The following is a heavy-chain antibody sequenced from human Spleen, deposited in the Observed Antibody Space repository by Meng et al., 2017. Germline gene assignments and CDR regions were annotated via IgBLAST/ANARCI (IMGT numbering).Heavy chain of an antibody. Sequence: GESLKISCAASGFTVSHNYMSWVRQAPGKGLEWVSVIYSGGNTYYADSVKGRFTISRDNSKNTLYLQMNSLRAEDTAVYYCARDPGMDVWGQGTTVTVSS. V-gene: IGHV3-66*02. J-gene: IGHJ6*02. CDR1: GFTVSHNY. CDR3: ARDPGMDV. CDR2: IYSGGNT.